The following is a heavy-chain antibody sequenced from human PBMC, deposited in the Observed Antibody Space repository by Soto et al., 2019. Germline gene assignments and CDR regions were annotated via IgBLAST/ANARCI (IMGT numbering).Heavy chain of an antibody. V-gene: IGHV3-23*01. CDR1: GFTFSSYA. CDR3: ANKGGSYYYYYGMDV. Sequence: PGGSLRLSCAASGFTFSSYAMSWVRQAPGKGLEWVSAISGSGGSTYYADSVKGRFTISRDDSKNTLYLQMNSLRAEDTAVYYCANKGGSYYYYYGMDVWGQGTTVTVSS. D-gene: IGHD3-16*01. CDR2: ISGSGGST. J-gene: IGHJ6*02.